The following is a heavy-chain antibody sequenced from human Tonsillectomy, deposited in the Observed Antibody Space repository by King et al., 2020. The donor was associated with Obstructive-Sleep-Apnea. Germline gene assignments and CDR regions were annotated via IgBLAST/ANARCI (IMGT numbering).Heavy chain of an antibody. V-gene: IGHV4-39*01. CDR3: ARRRVTTLDFDY. Sequence: LQLQESGPGLVKPSETLSLTCTVSGGSISSSSYYWGWIRQPPGKGLEWIGSIYYSGSTYYNPSLKSRVTISVDTSKNQFSLKLSSVTAADTSVYYRARRRVTTLDFDYWGQGTLVTVSS. D-gene: IGHD4-17*01. CDR2: IYYSGST. J-gene: IGHJ4*02. CDR1: GGSISSSSYY.